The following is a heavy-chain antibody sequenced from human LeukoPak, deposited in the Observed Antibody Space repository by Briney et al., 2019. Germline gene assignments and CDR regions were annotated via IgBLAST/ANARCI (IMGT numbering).Heavy chain of an antibody. Sequence: GGSLRLSCAASGFTFSSYAMHWVRQAPDKGLEWVSVISYDGSNKYYADSVKGRFTISRDDSKNTLYLQMNSLRAEDTAVYYCARATNWGYAFDIWGQGTVVTVSS. CDR3: ARATNWGYAFDI. D-gene: IGHD7-27*01. CDR1: GFTFSSYA. J-gene: IGHJ3*02. V-gene: IGHV3-30-3*01. CDR2: ISYDGSNK.